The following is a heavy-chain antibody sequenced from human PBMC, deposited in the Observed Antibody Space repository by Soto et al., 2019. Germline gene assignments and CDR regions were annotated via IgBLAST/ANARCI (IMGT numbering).Heavy chain of an antibody. V-gene: IGHV3-23*01. J-gene: IGHJ4*02. CDR3: AKADYGSGSYSTLSFDS. D-gene: IGHD3-10*01. CDR2: IRRNGGST. Sequence: EVQLLESGGGLVQPGGSLRLSCAASGFIFSNYAMTWVRQVPGNGLEWVSDIRRNGGSTTYADSVKGRFTISRDNPKDTLYLQMDSLRVEDTAVYYCAKADYGSGSYSTLSFDSWGQGTLVTVSS. CDR1: GFIFSNYA.